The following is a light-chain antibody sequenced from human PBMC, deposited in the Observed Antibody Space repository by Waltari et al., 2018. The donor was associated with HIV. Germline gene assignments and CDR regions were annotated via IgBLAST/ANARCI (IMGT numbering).Light chain of an antibody. CDR1: QSLLFSSTKKNY. CDR2: WAS. Sequence: DIVMNQSPESLTVALGERATIHCNSRQSLLFSSTKKNYLSWYQQRPGQSAKLLISWASARESGVPDRCRGTASGTSVTLTIDKWRADDGATYYCQQYYTNPRTFGQGTKLQI. CDR3: QQYYTNPRT. J-gene: IGKJ2*01. V-gene: IGKV4-1*01.